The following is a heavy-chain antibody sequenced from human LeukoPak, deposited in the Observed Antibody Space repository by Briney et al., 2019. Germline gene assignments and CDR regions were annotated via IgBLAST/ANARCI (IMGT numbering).Heavy chain of an antibody. V-gene: IGHV4-4*02. CDR1: GGSISSSNW. CDR2: IYHSGSS. Sequence: SETLSLTCAVSGGSISSSNWWRWVRQPPGKGLEWIGEIYHSGSSNYNPSLKTRVTISVDKSKNQFSLKLSSVTAADTAVYYCARKTGVDWFDPWGQGTLVTVSS. J-gene: IGHJ5*02. D-gene: IGHD1-14*01. CDR3: ARKTGVDWFDP.